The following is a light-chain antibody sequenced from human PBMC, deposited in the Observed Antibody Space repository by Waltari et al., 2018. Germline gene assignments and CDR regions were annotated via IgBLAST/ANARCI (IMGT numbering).Light chain of an antibody. J-gene: IGKJ1*01. CDR2: WAS. CDR3: QQYYNSPST. CDR1: QSVFSRANFKNY. V-gene: IGKV4-1*01. Sequence: DFVMTQSPDSLAVSLGERAFINCKSSQSVFSRANFKNYLAWYQQRPGQPPNLLIYWASTRAFGVPDRFVGSQSGSDFTLTINNLQPEDAGIYYCQQYYNSPSTFGQGTRLEIK.